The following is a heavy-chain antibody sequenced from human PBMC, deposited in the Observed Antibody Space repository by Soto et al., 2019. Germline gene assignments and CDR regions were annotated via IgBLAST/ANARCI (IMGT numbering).Heavy chain of an antibody. Sequence: QVQLQESGPGLVKPSETLSLTCTVSGDSISRFYWSWIRQPPGKGLEWLGYISYSGSTNYSPALRIRVTISADTSKNQFSLKLNAVTAADTAVYYCARDDSTGGFDFWGQGALVTVSS. CDR3: ARDDSTGGFDF. J-gene: IGHJ4*02. V-gene: IGHV4-59*01. CDR2: ISYSGST. CDR1: GDSISRFY. D-gene: IGHD6-19*01.